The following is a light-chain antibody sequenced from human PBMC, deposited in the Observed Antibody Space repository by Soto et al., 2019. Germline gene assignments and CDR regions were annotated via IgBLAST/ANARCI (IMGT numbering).Light chain of an antibody. CDR2: DAS. CDR1: QSVYSNY. Sequence: EIVLTQSPVTLSLSPGERATLSCGASQSVYSNYLAWYQQRPGLAPRLLIYDASNRATGIPDRFSGSGSGTDFTLTISRLEPEDFAMYYCQQYGGTPVTF. V-gene: IGKV3D-20*01. CDR3: QQYGGTPVT. J-gene: IGKJ3*01.